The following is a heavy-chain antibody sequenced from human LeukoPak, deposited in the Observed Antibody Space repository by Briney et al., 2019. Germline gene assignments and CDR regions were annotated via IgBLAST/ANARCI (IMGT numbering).Heavy chain of an antibody. Sequence: SETLSLTCTVSGGSISSYYWSWLGQPPGKGLEWIGYIYYSGSTNYNPSLKSRGTISVDTCKNQFSLKLISVTAADTAVYYCARDPDYGGNPGPWGQGTLVTVSS. CDR1: GGSISSYY. D-gene: IGHD4-23*01. CDR2: IYYSGST. CDR3: ARDPDYGGNPGP. V-gene: IGHV4-59*01. J-gene: IGHJ5*02.